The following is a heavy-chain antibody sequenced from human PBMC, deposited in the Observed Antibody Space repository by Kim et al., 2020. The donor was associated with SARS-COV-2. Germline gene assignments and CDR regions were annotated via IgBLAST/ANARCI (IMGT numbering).Heavy chain of an antibody. Sequence: ASVKVSCKTSGYTFTSYGITWVRQAPGQGLEWVGWINVYNGESKYAEKFQGRVAMTTDTSTSTAFMELKSLRSDDTAIYFCARDLALLGVDDYWGQGTLV. J-gene: IGHJ4*02. V-gene: IGHV1-18*04. CDR2: INVYNGES. CDR1: GYTFTSYG. CDR3: ARDLALLGVDDY. D-gene: IGHD2-8*01.